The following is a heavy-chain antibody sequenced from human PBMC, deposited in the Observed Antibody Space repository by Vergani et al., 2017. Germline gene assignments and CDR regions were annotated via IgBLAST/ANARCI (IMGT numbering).Heavy chain of an antibody. V-gene: IGHV3-23*04. D-gene: IGHD6-13*01. CDR3: AREGEEAAAGRGLTKGYYYYYGMDV. CDR1: GFTFSSYA. CDR2: ISGSGGST. Sequence: EVQLVESGGGLVQPGGSLRLSCAASGFTFSSYAMSWVRQAPGKGLEWVSAISGSGGSTYYADSVKGRFTISRDNSKNTLYLQMNSLRAEDTAVYYCAREGEEAAAGRGLTKGYYYYYGMDVWGQGTTVTVSS. J-gene: IGHJ6*02.